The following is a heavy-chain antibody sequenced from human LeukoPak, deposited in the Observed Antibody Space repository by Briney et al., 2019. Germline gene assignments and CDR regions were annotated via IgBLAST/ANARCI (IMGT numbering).Heavy chain of an antibody. V-gene: IGHV4-30-4*01. CDR3: ARHTYARPFDS. Sequence: PSQTLSLTCTVSGGSISSGDYYWSWIRQPPGQGLEWIGYIYYSGSTYYNPSLKSRVTISVDTSKNQFSLKVSSVTAADTAIYYCARHTYARPFDSWGQGTPVTVSS. CDR1: GGSISSGDYY. J-gene: IGHJ4*02. D-gene: IGHD6-6*01. CDR2: IYYSGST.